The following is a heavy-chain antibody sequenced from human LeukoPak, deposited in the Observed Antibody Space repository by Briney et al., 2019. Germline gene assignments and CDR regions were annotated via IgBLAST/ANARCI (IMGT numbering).Heavy chain of an antibody. Sequence: ASVKVSCKASGYTFTSYAMHWVRQAPGQRLEWMGWINAGNGNTKYSQKFQGRVTITRDTSASTAYMELSRLRSDDTAVYYCARDPVVPAAVFDYWGQGTLVTVSS. CDR2: INAGNGNT. CDR3: ARDPVVPAAVFDY. D-gene: IGHD2-2*01. CDR1: GYTFTSYA. V-gene: IGHV1-3*01. J-gene: IGHJ4*02.